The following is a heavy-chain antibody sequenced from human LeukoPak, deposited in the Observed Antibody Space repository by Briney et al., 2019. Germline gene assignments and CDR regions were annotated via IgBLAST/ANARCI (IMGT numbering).Heavy chain of an antibody. CDR1: GGSIIISSYY. D-gene: IGHD3-22*01. J-gene: IGHJ3*02. CDR2: MYSSGST. V-gene: IGHV4-39*07. CDR3: ARSVSHYDSSGYYWDAFDI. Sequence: SETLSLTCTVSGGSIIISSYYWGWIRQPPGKGLEWIGSMYSSGSTYYNPSLKSRVIISVDTSKNQFSLKLSSVTAADTAVYYCARSVSHYDSSGYYWDAFDIWGQGTMVTVSS.